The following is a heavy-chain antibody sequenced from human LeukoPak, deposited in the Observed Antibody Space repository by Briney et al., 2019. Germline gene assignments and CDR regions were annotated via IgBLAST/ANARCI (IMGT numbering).Heavy chain of an antibody. CDR1: GGSFSGYY. CDR2: INHSGST. V-gene: IGHV4-34*01. Sequence: SETLSLTCAVYGGSFSGYYWSWIRQPPGKGLEWIGEINHSGSTNYNPPLKSRVTISVDTSKNQFSLKLSSVTAADTAVYYCARGPLRTIFGVVITYPVDYWGQGTLVTVSS. D-gene: IGHD3-3*01. CDR3: ARGPLRTIFGVVITYPVDY. J-gene: IGHJ4*02.